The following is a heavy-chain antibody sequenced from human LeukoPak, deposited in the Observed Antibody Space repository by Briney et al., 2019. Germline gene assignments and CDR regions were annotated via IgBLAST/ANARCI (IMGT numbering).Heavy chain of an antibody. Sequence: PSETLSLTCTVSGGSISSYYWSWIRQPPGKGLEWIGYIYYSGSTNYNPSLKSRVTISVDTSKNQFSLKLSSVTAADTAVYYCARVYCDSSGYYPFDYWGKGTLVTVSS. J-gene: IGHJ4*02. CDR2: IYYSGST. CDR1: GGSISSYY. D-gene: IGHD3-22*01. V-gene: IGHV4-59*01. CDR3: ARVYCDSSGYYPFDY.